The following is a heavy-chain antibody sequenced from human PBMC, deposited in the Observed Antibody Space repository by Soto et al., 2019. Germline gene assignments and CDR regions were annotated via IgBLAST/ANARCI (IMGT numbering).Heavy chain of an antibody. Sequence: ASVKVSCKASGYIFTSYDINWVRQGTGQGLEWMGWMNPNSGNTGYAQKFQGRVTMTRNTSISTAYMELSSLRSEDTAVYYCARVDRYCSSTSCYYYYGMDVWGQGTTVTVSS. CDR1: GYIFTSYD. V-gene: IGHV1-8*01. CDR3: ARVDRYCSSTSCYYYYGMDV. J-gene: IGHJ6*02. CDR2: MNPNSGNT. D-gene: IGHD2-2*01.